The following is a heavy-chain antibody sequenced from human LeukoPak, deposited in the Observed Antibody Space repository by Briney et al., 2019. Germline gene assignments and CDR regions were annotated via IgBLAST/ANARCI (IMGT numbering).Heavy chain of an antibody. Sequence: NASETLSLTCTVSGGSISSDNYYWTWIRQPAGKGLEWIGRIYTSGSTNYNPSLKSRVTISIDTSQYQFSLKLSSVTAADTALYYCARGRPGNYFDYWGQGTLVTVSS. CDR1: GGSISSDNYY. J-gene: IGHJ4*02. V-gene: IGHV4-61*02. CDR2: IYTSGST. CDR3: ARGRPGNYFDY.